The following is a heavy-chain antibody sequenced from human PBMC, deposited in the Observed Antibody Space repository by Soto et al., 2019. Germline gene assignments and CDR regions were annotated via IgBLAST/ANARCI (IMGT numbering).Heavy chain of an antibody. V-gene: IGHV1-2*04. J-gene: IGHJ6*02. CDR1: GYSFADYH. CDR3: ARGDSTDCSNGVCSFFYNHDMDV. D-gene: IGHD2-8*01. CDR2: INPKSGGT. Sequence: ASVKVSCKASGYSFADYHIHWVRQAPGQGLEWLGRINPKSGGTSAAQKFQGWVTMTTDTSISTASMELTRLTSDDTAIYYCARGDSTDCSNGVCSFFYNHDMDVWGQGTTVTVSS.